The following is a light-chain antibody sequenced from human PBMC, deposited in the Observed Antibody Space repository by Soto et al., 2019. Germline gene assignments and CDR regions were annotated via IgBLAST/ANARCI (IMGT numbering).Light chain of an antibody. CDR1: SSDIGTYDY. CDR2: EVS. V-gene: IGLV2-14*01. CDR3: SSFTTSSSMG. Sequence: QSALTQPASVSGSPGQSITISCIGSSSDIGTYDYVSWYQHHPGKAPKLIISEVSNRPSGVSNRFSGSKSGNTASLTISGLQADDEADYFCSSFTTSSSMGFGTGTKLTVL. J-gene: IGLJ1*01.